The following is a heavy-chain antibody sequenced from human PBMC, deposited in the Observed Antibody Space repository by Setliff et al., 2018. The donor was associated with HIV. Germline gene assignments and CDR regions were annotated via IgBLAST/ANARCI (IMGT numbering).Heavy chain of an antibody. J-gene: IGHJ3*02. CDR3: ATSGFYDILTGPTPGVFDI. CDR2: FDPEDDET. Sequence: VASVKVSCKVSGYSLTELSIHWVRQAPGEGLEWMGGFDPEDDETVYAEKFQGRATMTEDTSTDTAYMALSSLRSEDTAMYYCATSGFYDILTGPTPGVFDIWGQGTMGTVSS. V-gene: IGHV1-24*01. D-gene: IGHD3-9*01. CDR1: GYSLTELS.